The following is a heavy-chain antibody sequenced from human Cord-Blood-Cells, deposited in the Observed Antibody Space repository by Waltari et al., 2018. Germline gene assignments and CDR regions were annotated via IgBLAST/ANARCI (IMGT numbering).Heavy chain of an antibody. V-gene: IGHV3-7*01. J-gene: IGHJ4*02. Sequence: EVQLVESGGGLVQPGGSLRLSCAASGFTFSSYWMSWVRQAPGKGREWVAKIKQDGSEKYYVDSVKGRFTISRDNAKNSRYLQMNSLRAEDTAVYYCAREGIAVALDYWGQGTLVTVSS. D-gene: IGHD6-19*01. CDR1: GFTFSSYW. CDR3: AREGIAVALDY. CDR2: IKQDGSEK.